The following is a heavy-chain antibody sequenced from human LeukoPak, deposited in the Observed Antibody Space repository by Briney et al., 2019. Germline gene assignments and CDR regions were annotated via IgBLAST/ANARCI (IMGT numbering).Heavy chain of an antibody. CDR2: ISSSSSYI. Sequence: GGSLRLSCAASGFTFSSYSMNWVRQAPGKGLEWVSSISSSSSYIYYADSVKGRFTISRDNAKNSLYLQMNSLRAEDTALYYCAKDSNSGSYVLPDAFDIWGQGTMVTVSS. CDR3: AKDSNSGSYVLPDAFDI. CDR1: GFTFSSYS. J-gene: IGHJ3*02. V-gene: IGHV3-21*04. D-gene: IGHD1-26*01.